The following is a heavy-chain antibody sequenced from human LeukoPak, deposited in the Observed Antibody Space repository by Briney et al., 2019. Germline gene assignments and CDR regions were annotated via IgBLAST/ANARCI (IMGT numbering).Heavy chain of an antibody. CDR3: AKGIRSAPEYGDYGGGFDY. V-gene: IGHV3-23*01. Sequence: SGGSLRLSCAASGFTFSSYAMSWVRQAPGKGLEWVSAISGSGGSTYYADSVKGRFTISRDNSKNTLYLQMNSLRAEDTAVYYCAKGIRSAPEYGDYGGGFDYWGQGTLVTVSS. CDR1: GFTFSSYA. CDR2: ISGSGGST. D-gene: IGHD4-17*01. J-gene: IGHJ4*02.